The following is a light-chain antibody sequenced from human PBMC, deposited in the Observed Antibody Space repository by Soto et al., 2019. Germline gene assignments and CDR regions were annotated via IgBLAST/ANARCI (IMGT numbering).Light chain of an antibody. V-gene: IGKV3-20*01. Sequence: EIVLTQSPGTLSLSPGERATLSCGASQSVSSSYLAWYQQKPGEGPRLLIYGASSRATGIPDRFSGSGSGTDFTLTISRLEPEDFAVYYCQQYGSSGTFGQGTKVDIK. CDR1: QSVSSSY. J-gene: IGKJ1*01. CDR2: GAS. CDR3: QQYGSSGT.